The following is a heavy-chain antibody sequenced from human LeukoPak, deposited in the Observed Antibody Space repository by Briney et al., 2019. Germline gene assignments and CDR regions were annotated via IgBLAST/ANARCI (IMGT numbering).Heavy chain of an antibody. Sequence: SVKVPCKASGYTFTSYGISWVRQAPGQGLEWMGRIIPILGIANYAQKFQGRVTITADKSTSTAYMELSSLRSEDTAVYYCAREDGYAEYWGQGTLVTVSS. D-gene: IGHD5-24*01. CDR2: IIPILGIA. J-gene: IGHJ4*02. CDR1: GYTFTSYG. V-gene: IGHV1-69*04. CDR3: AREDGYAEY.